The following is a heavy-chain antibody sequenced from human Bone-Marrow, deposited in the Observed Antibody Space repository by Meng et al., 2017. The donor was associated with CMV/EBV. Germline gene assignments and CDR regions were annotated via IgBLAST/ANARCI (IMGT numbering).Heavy chain of an antibody. J-gene: IGHJ4*02. CDR1: GFTFSSYS. Sequence: GGSLRLSCAASGFTFSSYSMNWVRQTPTKGLEWVSAISNGGGSTFYADSVKGRFIISRDNSKNTVHLQMNSLRVEDTAIYYCAKEGVYDFWSWGQGTMVTVSS. D-gene: IGHD3-3*01. CDR2: ISNGGGST. V-gene: IGHV3-23*01. CDR3: AKEGVYDFWS.